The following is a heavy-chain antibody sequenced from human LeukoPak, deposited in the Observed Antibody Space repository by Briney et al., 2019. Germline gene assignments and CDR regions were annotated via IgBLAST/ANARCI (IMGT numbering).Heavy chain of an antibody. J-gene: IGHJ4*02. Sequence: GGSLRLSCAASGFTFSSYGMHWVRQAPGKGLEWVAVISYDGSNKYYADSVKGRFTISRDNSKNTLYLQMNSLRAEDTAVYYCLRSEEAVAGHSPFDYWGQGTLVTVSS. CDR3: LRSEEAVAGHSPFDY. D-gene: IGHD6-19*01. V-gene: IGHV3-30*06. CDR1: GFTFSSYG. CDR2: ISYDGSNK.